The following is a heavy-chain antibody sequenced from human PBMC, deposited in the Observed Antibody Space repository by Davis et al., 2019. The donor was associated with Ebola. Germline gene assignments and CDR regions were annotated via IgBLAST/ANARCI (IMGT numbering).Heavy chain of an antibody. J-gene: IGHJ5*02. V-gene: IGHV3-48*01. CDR3: AKGAPLDP. Sequence: GESLKISCAASGFTFGDYAMHWVRQAPGKGLEWVSYITASSFDIYYADSVKGRFTVSRDNAKNSLYLQMDSLRAEDTAVYYCAKGAPLDPWGQGTLVTVSS. CDR1: GFTFGDYA. CDR2: ITASSFDI.